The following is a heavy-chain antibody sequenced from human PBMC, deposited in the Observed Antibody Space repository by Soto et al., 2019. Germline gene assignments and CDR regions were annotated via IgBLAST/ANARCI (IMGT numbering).Heavy chain of an antibody. J-gene: IGHJ4*02. V-gene: IGHV1-69*01. Sequence: QVQLVQSGAEVKKPGSSVKVSCKASGGTFSSYAISWVRQAPGQWLEWMGGIIPIFGTANYAQKFQGRVTITADESTSTAYMELSSLRAEDTAVYYCAREGADYYDSSGYGVGYFDYWGQGTLVTVSS. CDR1: GGTFSSYA. CDR3: AREGADYYDSSGYGVGYFDY. CDR2: IIPIFGTA. D-gene: IGHD3-22*01.